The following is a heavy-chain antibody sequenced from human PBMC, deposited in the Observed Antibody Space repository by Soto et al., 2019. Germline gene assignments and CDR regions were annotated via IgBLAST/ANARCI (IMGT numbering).Heavy chain of an antibody. CDR3: ASPITIFGVVNYYYYGMAV. Sequence: EASVKVSCKASGGTFSSYAISWVRQAPGQGLEWMGGIIPIFGTANYAQKFQGRVTITADKSTSTAYMELSSLRSEDTAVYYCASPITIFGVVNYYYYGMAVWAQGTTVPSP. D-gene: IGHD3-3*01. CDR2: IIPIFGTA. V-gene: IGHV1-69*06. J-gene: IGHJ6*02. CDR1: GGTFSSYA.